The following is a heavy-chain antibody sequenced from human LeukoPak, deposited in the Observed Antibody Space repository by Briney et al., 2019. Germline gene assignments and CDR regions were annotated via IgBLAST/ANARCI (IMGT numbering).Heavy chain of an antibody. CDR2: IYPGDSDT. D-gene: IGHD5-18*01. Sequence: GESLKISCKGSGYSFTSCCIGWVRQMPGKGLEWMGFIYPGDSDTRYSPSFQGQGTISADKSISTAYLQWSSLKASDTAMYYCARLIRVGYSYGPYYFDYWGQGTLVTVSS. V-gene: IGHV5-51*01. J-gene: IGHJ4*02. CDR1: GYSFTSCC. CDR3: ARLIRVGYSYGPYYFDY.